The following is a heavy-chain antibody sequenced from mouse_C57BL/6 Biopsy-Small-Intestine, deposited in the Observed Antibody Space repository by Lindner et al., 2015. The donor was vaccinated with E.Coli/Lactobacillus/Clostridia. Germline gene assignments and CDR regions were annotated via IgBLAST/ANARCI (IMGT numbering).Heavy chain of an antibody. J-gene: IGHJ3*01. D-gene: IGHD2-5*01. V-gene: IGHV1-14*01. CDR1: GYAFTGYV. Sequence: VQLQESGPELVKPGASVKMSCMASGYAFTGYVLYWVKQKPGQGLEWIGYINPYSVVSKFNENFEAKATLTSDKSSSTVYMELSSLTSEDSAVYYCARREYSYSNYGFAYWGQGTLVTVSA. CDR2: INPYSVVS. CDR3: ARREYSYSNYGFAY.